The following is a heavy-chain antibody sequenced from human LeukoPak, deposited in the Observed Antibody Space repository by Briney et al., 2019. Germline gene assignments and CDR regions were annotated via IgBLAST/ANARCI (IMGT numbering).Heavy chain of an antibody. CDR3: ARGFDGSGSYYNDAFDI. J-gene: IGHJ3*02. Sequence: SGTLSLTCAVSGGSISSNWWSWVRQPPGKGLEWIGEIDHSGSTNYNPSLKSRVTISVDKSKKQFSLKLSSVTAADTAVYYCARGFDGSGSYYNDAFDIWGQGTMVTVSS. CDR1: GGSISSNW. V-gene: IGHV4-4*02. CDR2: IDHSGST. D-gene: IGHD3-10*01.